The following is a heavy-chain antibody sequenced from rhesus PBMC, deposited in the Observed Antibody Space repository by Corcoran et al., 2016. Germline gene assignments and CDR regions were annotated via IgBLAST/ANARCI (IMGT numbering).Heavy chain of an antibody. CDR1: GFTFSSYG. CDR2: ISSECRKK. J-gene: IGHJ5-1*01. CDR3: TRFDV. Sequence: EVQLVESGGGLVQPGGSLRLSCAASGFTFSSYGIHWVRQAPGEGRGWVPVISSECRKKYFPDSVKDRVTMSRDNSKNILYLQMNNLKLEDTAVYYCTRFDVWGPGVLVPVSS. V-gene: IGHV3-54*02.